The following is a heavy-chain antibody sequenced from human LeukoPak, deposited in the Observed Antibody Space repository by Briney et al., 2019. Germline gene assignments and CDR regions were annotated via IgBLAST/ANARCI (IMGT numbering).Heavy chain of an antibody. CDR1: RFTFTNAW. D-gene: IGHD4/OR15-4a*01. J-gene: IGHJ4*02. CDR3: AIDEPNYAPXDFDY. CDR2: IKSKGDGETT. V-gene: IGHV3-15*01. Sequence: PGGSLRLSCAASRFTFTNAWMNWVRQAPGKGLEWVGRIKSKGDGETTDYAAPVKGRFTISRDDSNNMVYLQMNSLKIEDTAFYYCAIDEPNYAPXDFDYWGQGTLVTVSS.